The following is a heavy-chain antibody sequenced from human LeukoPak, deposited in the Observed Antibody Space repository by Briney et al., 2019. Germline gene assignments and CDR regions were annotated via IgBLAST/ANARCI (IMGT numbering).Heavy chain of an antibody. CDR1: GGSISSYY. J-gene: IGHJ6*02. Sequence: PSETLSLTCTVSGGSISSYYWSSIRQPPRKGLEWIGYISHSGSTNYNPSLKSRVTISLDTSKSQFSLRLSSVTAADTAVYYCARGVCTSSSCYAGDYGMDVWGQGTTVTVS. CDR2: ISHSGST. CDR3: ARGVCTSSSCYAGDYGMDV. V-gene: IGHV4-59*08. D-gene: IGHD2-2*01.